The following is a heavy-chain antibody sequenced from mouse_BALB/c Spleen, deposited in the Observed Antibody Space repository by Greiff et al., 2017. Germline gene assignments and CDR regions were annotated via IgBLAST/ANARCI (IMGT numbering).Heavy chain of an antibody. D-gene: IGHD2-1*01. CDR1: GYTFTSYW. V-gene: IGHV1-7*01. CDR2: INPSTGYT. CDR3: ARSGIYYGNLYAMDY. J-gene: IGHJ4*01. Sequence: VQLQQSGAELAKPGASVKMSCKASGYTFTSYWMHWVKQRPGQGLEWIGYINPSTGYTEYNQKFKDKATLTADKSSSTAYMQLSSLTSEDSAVYYCARSGIYYGNLYAMDYWGQGTSVTVSS.